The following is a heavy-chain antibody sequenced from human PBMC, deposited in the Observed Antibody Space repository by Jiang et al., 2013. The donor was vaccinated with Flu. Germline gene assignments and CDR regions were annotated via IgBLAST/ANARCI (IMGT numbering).Heavy chain of an antibody. CDR3: ARPYGDYDWYFDL. V-gene: IGHV4-34*01. CDR1: GGSFSGYY. D-gene: IGHD4-17*01. Sequence: ETLSLTCAVYGGSFSGYYWSWIRQPPGKGLEWIGEINHSGSTNYNPSLKSRVTISVDTSKNQFSLKLSSVTAADTAVYYCARPYGDYDWYFDLWGRGTLVTVSS. J-gene: IGHJ2*01. CDR2: INHSGST.